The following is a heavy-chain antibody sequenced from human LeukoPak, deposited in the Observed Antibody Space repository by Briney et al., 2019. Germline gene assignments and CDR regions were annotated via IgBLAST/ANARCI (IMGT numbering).Heavy chain of an antibody. D-gene: IGHD2-2*02. V-gene: IGHV1-8*03. J-gene: IGHJ5*02. CDR1: GYTFTSYD. CDR2: MNPNSGNT. CDR3: ARLDCSSTSCYTYNWFDP. Sequence: ASVKVSCKASGYTFTSYDINWVRQAPGQGLEWMGWMNPNSGNTGYAQKFQGRVTITRNTSISTAYMELSSLRSEDTAVYYCARLDCSSTSCYTYNWFDPWGQGTLVTVSS.